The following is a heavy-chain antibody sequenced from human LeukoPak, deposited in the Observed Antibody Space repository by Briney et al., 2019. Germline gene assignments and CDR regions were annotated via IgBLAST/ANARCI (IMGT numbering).Heavy chain of an antibody. D-gene: IGHD6-13*01. CDR2: MNPNRCNT. CDR3: ARGEAAAGYYYMDV. Sequence: SVKVSCKASGYTFTSYDINWVRQATGQGLEWMGWMNPNRCNTGYAQKFKGRVTMTRNTSISTAYMELSSLRSEDTAVYYCARGEAAAGYYYMDVWGKGTTVTVSS. V-gene: IGHV1-8*01. J-gene: IGHJ6*03. CDR1: GYTFTSYD.